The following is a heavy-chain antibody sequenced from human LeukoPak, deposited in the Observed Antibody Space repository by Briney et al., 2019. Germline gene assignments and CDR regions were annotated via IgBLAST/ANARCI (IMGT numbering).Heavy chain of an antibody. J-gene: IGHJ6*03. Sequence: PSETLSLTCTVSGGSISSSSYYWGWIRQPPGKGLEWIGSIYYSGSTYYNPSLTSRVTISVDTSKNQFSLKLSSVTAADTAVYYCARHKDYYYSYMDVWGKGTTVTISS. CDR3: ARHKDYYYSYMDV. CDR1: GGSISSSSYY. V-gene: IGHV4-39*01. CDR2: IYYSGST.